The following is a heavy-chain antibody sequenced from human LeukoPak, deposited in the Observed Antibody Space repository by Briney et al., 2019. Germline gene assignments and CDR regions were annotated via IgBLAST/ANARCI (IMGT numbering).Heavy chain of an antibody. D-gene: IGHD3-3*02. CDR2: ISCSGGST. CDR1: GFTFSSYA. J-gene: IGHJ4*02. Sequence: PGGSLRLSCAASGFTFSSYAMSWVRQAPGKGLEWVSAISCSGGSTYYADSVKGRFTICRDNSNNTVYLQMNSLRAEDTAVYYCARAPSNAHFDYWGQGTLVTVSS. V-gene: IGHV3-23*01. CDR3: ARAPSNAHFDY.